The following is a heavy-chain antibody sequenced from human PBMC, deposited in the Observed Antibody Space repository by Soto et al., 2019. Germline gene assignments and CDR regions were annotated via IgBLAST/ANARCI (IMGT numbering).Heavy chain of an antibody. CDR3: ARDRQYDFWSGYYRYYYGMDV. CDR2: IIHIFGTA. CDR1: GGTFSSYA. D-gene: IGHD3-3*01. Sequence: QVQLVQSGAEVKKPGSSVKVSCMASGGTFSSYAISWVRQAPGQGLEWMGGIIHIFGTANYAQKFQCRVTITADKSTSTAYMELSSLRSEDTAVYYCARDRQYDFWSGYYRYYYGMDVWGQGTTVTVSS. V-gene: IGHV1-69*06. J-gene: IGHJ6*02.